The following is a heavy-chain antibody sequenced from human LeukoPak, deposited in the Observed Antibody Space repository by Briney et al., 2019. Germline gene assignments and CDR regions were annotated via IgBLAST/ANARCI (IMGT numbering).Heavy chain of an antibody. D-gene: IGHD3-3*01. V-gene: IGHV4-4*07. Sequence: SETLSLTCNASGGSFSSYYWSWIRQPAGKGLEWIGRIYTSGSTNYNPSPKSRVTMSVDTTKNQFSLKLSSVTAADTAVYYCAGGSTIFGVANYYFVYCGQPTLVTDSS. J-gene: IGHJ4*02. CDR1: GGSFSSYY. CDR2: IYTSGST. CDR3: AGGSTIFGVANYYFVY.